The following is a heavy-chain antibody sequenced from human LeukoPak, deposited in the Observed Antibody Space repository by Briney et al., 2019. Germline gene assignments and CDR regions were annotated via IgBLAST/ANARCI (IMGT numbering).Heavy chain of an antibody. Sequence: GGSLRLSCAASGFTFSSYEMNWVRQAPGKGLEWLSYISGSGDTIYYAESVKGRFTISRDNAKNSLYLQMSSLRAEDTAVYYCVSAYGGLLDYWGQGTLVTVSS. CDR1: GFTFSSYE. V-gene: IGHV3-48*03. D-gene: IGHD3-16*01. CDR3: VSAYGGLLDY. J-gene: IGHJ4*02. CDR2: ISGSGDTI.